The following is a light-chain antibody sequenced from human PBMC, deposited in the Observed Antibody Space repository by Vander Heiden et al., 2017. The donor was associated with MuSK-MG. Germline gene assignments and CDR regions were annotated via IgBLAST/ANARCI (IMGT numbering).Light chain of an antibody. CDR1: SSNIGNNA. CDR2: YDD. CDR3: AAWDDSLNAVV. V-gene: IGLV1-36*01. Sequence: QSVLTQPPSVSEAPRQRVTISCSGSSSNIGNNAVNWYQQLPGKAPNLLIYYDDRRPSGASDRFSGSKSGTSASLAISGLQAEDEADYYCAAWDDSLNAVVFGGGTKLTVL. J-gene: IGLJ2*01.